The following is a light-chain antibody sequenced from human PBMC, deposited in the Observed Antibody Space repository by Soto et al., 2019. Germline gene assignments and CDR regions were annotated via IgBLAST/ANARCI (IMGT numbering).Light chain of an antibody. CDR3: ERYGSTPLT. CDR2: DAS. J-gene: IGKJ4*01. CDR1: QSVANNY. Sequence: EIVLTQSPGTLSLSPGERATLSCRASQSVANNYLAWYQQKPGQAPRFLMYDASSRATGIPDRFSGSGSGTDFTLTISRLEPEDFAVYYCERYGSTPLTFGGGTKVEIK. V-gene: IGKV3-20*01.